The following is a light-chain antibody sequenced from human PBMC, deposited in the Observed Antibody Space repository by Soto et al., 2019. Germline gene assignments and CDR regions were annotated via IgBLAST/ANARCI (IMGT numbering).Light chain of an antibody. CDR1: QGISTW. V-gene: IGKV1-5*03. J-gene: IGKJ1*01. CDR3: QQYGSSGT. Sequence: IQMTQSPSTLSASVGDRVTFTCRASQGISTWLAWYQQKPGKAPKLLIYKASTLEVGVPSRFSGSGSGTDFTLTISRLEPEDFAVYYCQQYGSSGTFGQGTKVDIK. CDR2: KAS.